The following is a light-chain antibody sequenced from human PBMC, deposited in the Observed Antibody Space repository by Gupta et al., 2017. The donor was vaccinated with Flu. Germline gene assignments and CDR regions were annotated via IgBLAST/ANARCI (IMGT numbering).Light chain of an antibody. CDR2: EVN. CDR3: SSFAGSNTLYV. V-gene: IGLV2-14*01. Sequence: MIYEVNNRPSGVSNRFFGSKFGNTASLTISGLQAGDEADYYCSSFAGSNTLYVFGSGTKVTVL. J-gene: IGLJ1*01.